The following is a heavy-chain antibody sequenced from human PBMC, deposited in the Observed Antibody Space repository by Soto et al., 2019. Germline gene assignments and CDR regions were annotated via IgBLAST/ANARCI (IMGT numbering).Heavy chain of an antibody. CDR2: IIPIFGTA. D-gene: IGHD3-9*01. CDR1: GGTFSSYA. CDR3: ARGALVLRYFDWSHGFGT. Sequence: GASVKVSCKASGGTFSSYAISWVRQAPGQGLEWMGGIIPIFGTANYAQKFQGRVTITADESTSTAYMELSSLRSEDTAVYYCARGALVLRYFDWSHGFGTWGQGTLVTVSS. V-gene: IGHV1-69*13. J-gene: IGHJ5*02.